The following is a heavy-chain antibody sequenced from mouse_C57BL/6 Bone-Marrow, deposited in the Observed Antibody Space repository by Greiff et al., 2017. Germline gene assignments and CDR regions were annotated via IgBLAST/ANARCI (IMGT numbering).Heavy chain of an antibody. CDR1: GYTFTSYW. V-gene: IGHV1-69*01. D-gene: IGHD4-1*01. CDR3: AREGLWDTWLAY. Sequence: VQLQQPGAELVMPGASVKLSCKASGYTFTSYWMHWVKQRPGQGLEWIGEIDPSDSYTNYNQKVKGKSTLTVDKSSSTAYMQLSSLTSEDSAVYYCAREGLWDTWLAYWGQGTLVTVSA. J-gene: IGHJ3*01. CDR2: IDPSDSYT.